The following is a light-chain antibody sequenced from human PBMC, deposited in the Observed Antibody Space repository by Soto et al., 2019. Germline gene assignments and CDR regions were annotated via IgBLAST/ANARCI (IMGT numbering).Light chain of an antibody. Sequence: EIVLAQSPGTLSLSPGERATLSCMASQTISTRFVAWYQQKPGQAPRLLIYGASSRATGIPDRFSGSGSGTDFTLTTSRLEPEDLAVYSCQQYAGLPYTFGQGTTLEIK. J-gene: IGKJ2*01. CDR1: QTISTRF. CDR2: GAS. CDR3: QQYAGLPYT. V-gene: IGKV3-20*01.